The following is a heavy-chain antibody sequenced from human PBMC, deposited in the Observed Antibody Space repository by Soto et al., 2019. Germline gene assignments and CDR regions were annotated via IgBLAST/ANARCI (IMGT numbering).Heavy chain of an antibody. CDR3: ARGDYDILTGYTYYYYYGMDV. J-gene: IGHJ6*02. V-gene: IGHV4-34*01. Sequence: SETLSLTCAVYGGSFSGYYWSWIRQPPGNGLEWIGEINHSGSTNYNPSLKSRVTISVDTSKNQFSLKLSSVTAADTAVYYCARGDYDILTGYTYYYYYGMDVWGQGTTVT. D-gene: IGHD3-9*01. CDR2: INHSGST. CDR1: GGSFSGYY.